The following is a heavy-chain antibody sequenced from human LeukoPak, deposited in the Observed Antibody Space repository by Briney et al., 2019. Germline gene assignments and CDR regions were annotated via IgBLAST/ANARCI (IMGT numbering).Heavy chain of an antibody. Sequence: CGMNWVRQAPGKGLEWVSSISGSSSYIYYADSVRGRFTISRDNAKNSLYLQMNSLRAEDTAVYYCVVGATNWNHWGQGTLVTVSS. CDR2: ISGSSSYI. D-gene: IGHD1-26*01. CDR1: CG. J-gene: IGHJ5*02. CDR3: VVGATNWNH. V-gene: IGHV3-21*01.